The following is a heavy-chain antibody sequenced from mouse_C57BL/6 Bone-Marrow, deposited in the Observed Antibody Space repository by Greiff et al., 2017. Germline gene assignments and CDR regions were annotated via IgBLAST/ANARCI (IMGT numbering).Heavy chain of an antibody. CDR1: GYTFTSYW. J-gene: IGHJ2*01. CDR2: INPSNGGT. CDR3: ARFDGYMYYFDY. V-gene: IGHV1-53*01. D-gene: IGHD2-3*01. Sequence: QVQLQQPGTELVKPGASVKLSCKASGYTFTSYWMHWVKQRPGQGLEWIGNINPSNGGTNYNEKFKSKATLTVDKSSSTAYLQLSSLTSEDSAVYYCARFDGYMYYFDYWGQGTTLTVSS.